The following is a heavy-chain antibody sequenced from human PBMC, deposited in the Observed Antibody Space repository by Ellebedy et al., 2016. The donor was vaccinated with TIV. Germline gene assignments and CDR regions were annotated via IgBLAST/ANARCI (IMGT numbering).Heavy chain of an antibody. CDR3: ARGLTIFGVVRGWFDP. V-gene: IGHV4-59*06. CDR2: IYYSGST. Sequence: GSLRLXXTVSGASSSSYYWSWIRQPAGRGPEWIGYIYYSGSTYYNPSLKSRVTISVDTSKNQFSLKLSSVTAADTAVYYCARGLTIFGVVRGWFDPWGQGTLVTVSS. J-gene: IGHJ5*02. CDR1: GASSSSYY. D-gene: IGHD3-3*01.